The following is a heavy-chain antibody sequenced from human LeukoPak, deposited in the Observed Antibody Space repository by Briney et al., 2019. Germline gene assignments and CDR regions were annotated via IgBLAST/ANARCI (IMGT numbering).Heavy chain of an antibody. CDR1: GFTFNSYA. J-gene: IGHJ6*03. V-gene: IGHV3-23*01. D-gene: IGHD2-2*01. CDR3: ARAAVDQQIHYYYMDV. Sequence: GGTLRLSCAASGFTFNSYAMNWVRQAPGKGLEWVSTISSSGNNTYYTDSVKGRFTISRDNAKNTLYLQMNSLRAEDTAVYYCARAAVDQQIHYYYMDVWGKGTTVTVSS. CDR2: ISSSGNNT.